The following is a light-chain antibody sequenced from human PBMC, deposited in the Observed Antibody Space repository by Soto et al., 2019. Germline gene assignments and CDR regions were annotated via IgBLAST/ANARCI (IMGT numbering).Light chain of an antibody. CDR1: QSVASN. V-gene: IGKV3-15*01. J-gene: IGKJ1*01. Sequence: MAVTQSPATLSVSPWERATLSCRASQSVASNLAWYQQKPGQTPRLLIYAASTRATGIPARFSGSGSGTDFNLTITSLQPEDFAVYYCQRYYHWPRTFGQGTKVDIK. CDR2: AAS. CDR3: QRYYHWPRT.